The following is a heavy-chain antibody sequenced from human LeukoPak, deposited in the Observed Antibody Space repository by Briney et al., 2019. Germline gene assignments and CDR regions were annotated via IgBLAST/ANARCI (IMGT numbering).Heavy chain of an antibody. D-gene: IGHD2-15*01. J-gene: IGHJ4*02. CDR2: INSDGTNT. V-gene: IGHV3-74*01. Sequence: GGSLRLSCAAAGFTFSSYWMHWVRQFPGRGPVCGSRINSDGTNTIYADSVKGPFTIATANAKNTLYLQTNSLRAEDTAVYYCASSRSGGRCYYWGQGTLVTVSS. CDR3: ASSRSGGRCYY. CDR1: GFTFSSYW.